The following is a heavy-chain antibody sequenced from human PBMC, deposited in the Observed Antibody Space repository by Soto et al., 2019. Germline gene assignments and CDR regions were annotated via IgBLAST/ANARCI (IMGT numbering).Heavy chain of an antibody. D-gene: IGHD6-19*01. Sequence: GGSLRLSCAASGFTFSSYAMSWVRQAPGKGLEWVSAFSGSGGSTYYADSVKGRFTISRDNSKNTLYLQMNSLRAEDTAVYYCAKEERGYSSGDIDYWGQGTLVTVSS. CDR2: FSGSGGST. CDR1: GFTFSSYA. V-gene: IGHV3-23*01. J-gene: IGHJ4*02. CDR3: AKEERGYSSGDIDY.